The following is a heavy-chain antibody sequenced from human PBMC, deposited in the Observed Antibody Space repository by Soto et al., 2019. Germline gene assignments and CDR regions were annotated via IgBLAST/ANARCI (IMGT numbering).Heavy chain of an antibody. CDR2: IYYSGST. CDR3: ARTVPAYYDILTGYLRYYFDY. D-gene: IGHD3-9*01. J-gene: IGHJ4*02. Sequence: SETLSLTCTVSGGSISSGGYYWSWIRQHPGKGLEWIGYIYYSGSTYYNPSLKSRVTISVDTSKNQFSLKLSSVTAADTAAYYCARTVPAYYDILTGYLRYYFDYWGQGTLVTVSS. V-gene: IGHV4-31*03. CDR1: GGSISSGGYY.